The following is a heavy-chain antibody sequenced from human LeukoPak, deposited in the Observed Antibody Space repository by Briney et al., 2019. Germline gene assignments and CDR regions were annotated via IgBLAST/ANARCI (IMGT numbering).Heavy chain of an antibody. J-gene: IGHJ3*02. CDR1: GASIRSGDYY. D-gene: IGHD2-15*01. Sequence: PSETLSLTCTVSGASIRSGDYYWSWIRQPPGKGLEWIGYIYDSGSTYYNPSLRSRITISVDTSENRFSLKLSSVTATDTAVYYCARDCSGGSCYGAFDIWGQGTMVTVSS. CDR3: ARDCSGGSCYGAFDI. CDR2: IYDSGST. V-gene: IGHV4-30-4*01.